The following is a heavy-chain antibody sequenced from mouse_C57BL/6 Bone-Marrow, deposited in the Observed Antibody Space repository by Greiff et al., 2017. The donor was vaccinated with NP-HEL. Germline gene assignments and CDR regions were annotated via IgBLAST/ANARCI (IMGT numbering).Heavy chain of an antibody. CDR3: ANGSSYEFAY. J-gene: IGHJ3*01. Sequence: EVKLMESGPVLVKPGASVKMSCKASGYTFTDYYMNWVKQSHGKSLEWIGVINPYNGGTSYNQKFKGKATLTVDKSSSTAYMELNSLTSEDSAVYYCANGSSYEFAYWGQGTLVTVSA. V-gene: IGHV1-19*01. D-gene: IGHD1-1*01. CDR1: GYTFTDYY. CDR2: INPYNGGT.